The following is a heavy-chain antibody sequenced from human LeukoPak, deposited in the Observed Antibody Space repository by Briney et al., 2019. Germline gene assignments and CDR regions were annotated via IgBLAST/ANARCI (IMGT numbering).Heavy chain of an antibody. D-gene: IGHD7-27*01. CDR3: AKELGINYFDY. CDR2: ISYDGSNK. Sequence: GGSLRLSCAASGFTFSSYGMHSVRQAPGKGLEWVAVISYDGSNKYYADSVKGRFTISRDNSKNTLYLQMNSLRAEDTAVYYCAKELGINYFDYWGQGTLVTVSS. V-gene: IGHV3-30*18. J-gene: IGHJ4*02. CDR1: GFTFSSYG.